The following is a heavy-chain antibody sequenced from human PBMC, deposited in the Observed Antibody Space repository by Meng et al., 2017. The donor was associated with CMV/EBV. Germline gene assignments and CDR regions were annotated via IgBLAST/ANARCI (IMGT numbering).Heavy chain of an antibody. Sequence: SGFTFSSYGMHWVRQAPGKGLEWVAVKSYDGSNKYYADSVKGRFTISRDNSKNTLYLQMNSLRAEDTAVYYCAKDRITIFGVNWFDPWGQGTLVTVSS. CDR3: AKDRITIFGVNWFDP. J-gene: IGHJ5*02. CDR1: GFTFSSYG. D-gene: IGHD3-3*01. CDR2: KSYDGSNK. V-gene: IGHV3-30*18.